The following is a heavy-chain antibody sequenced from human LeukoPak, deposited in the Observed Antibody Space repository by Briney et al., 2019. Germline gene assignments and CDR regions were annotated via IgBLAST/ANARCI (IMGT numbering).Heavy chain of an antibody. D-gene: IGHD3-10*01. CDR3: ARDEDYGSGSYYSGGLVTGYFDY. V-gene: IGHV3-33*01. CDR1: GFSLSRNG. Sequence: TGGSLRLSCATSGFSLSRNGMHWVRQAPGKGLEWVAVIWYDGSNKYYADSVKGRFTISRDNSKNTLYLQVNSLRAEDTAVYYCARDEDYGSGSYYSGGLVTGYFDYWGQGTLVTVSS. CDR2: IWYDGSNK. J-gene: IGHJ4*02.